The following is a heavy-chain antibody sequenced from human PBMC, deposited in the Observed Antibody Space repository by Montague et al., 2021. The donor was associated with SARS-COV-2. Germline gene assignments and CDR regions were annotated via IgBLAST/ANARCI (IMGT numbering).Heavy chain of an antibody. CDR2: ITGSGGGT. CDR1: GFPFSSYA. J-gene: IGHJ4*02. D-gene: IGHD1-26*01. V-gene: IGHV3-23*01. CDR3: AKDQVYSGSYFAD. Sequence: SRRLSCAASGFPFSSYAMSWVRQAPGKGLEWVSAITGSGGGTYYAGSVKGRFTISKDNSKNMLYLQMNSLRAEDAAVYYCAKDQVYSGSYFADWGQGTLVTVSS.